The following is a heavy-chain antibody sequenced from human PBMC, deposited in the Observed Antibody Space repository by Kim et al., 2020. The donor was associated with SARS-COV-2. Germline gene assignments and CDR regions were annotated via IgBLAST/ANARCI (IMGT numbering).Heavy chain of an antibody. CDR3: ARGDYGDSRAYYYYGMDV. CDR1: GFTFSSYS. Sequence: GGSLRLSCAASGFTFSSYSMNWVRQAPGKGLEWVSYISSSSSTIYYADSVKGRFTISRDNAKNSLYLQMNSLRDEDTAVYYCARGDYGDSRAYYYYGMDVWGQGTTVTVSS. J-gene: IGHJ6*02. V-gene: IGHV3-48*02. D-gene: IGHD4-17*01. CDR2: ISSSSSTI.